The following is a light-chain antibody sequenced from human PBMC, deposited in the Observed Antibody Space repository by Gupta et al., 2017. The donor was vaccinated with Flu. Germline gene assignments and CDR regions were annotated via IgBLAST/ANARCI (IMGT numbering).Light chain of an antibody. CDR1: SSNIGSNF. CDR2: RNN. CDR3: AAWDDSLSVWV. V-gene: IGLV1-47*01. J-gene: IGLJ3*02. Sequence: QSVLTQPPSASGTPGQWVTIPCSGSSSNIGSNFVYWYQQLPGTAPKVLIYRNNQRPSGAPDRISGSKSGISASLAISGLRSEDEADYYCAAWDDSLSVWVFGGGTKLTVL.